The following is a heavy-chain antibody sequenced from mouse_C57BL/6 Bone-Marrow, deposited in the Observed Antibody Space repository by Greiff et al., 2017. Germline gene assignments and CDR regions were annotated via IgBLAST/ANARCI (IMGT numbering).Heavy chain of an antibody. J-gene: IGHJ2*01. V-gene: IGHV14-4*01. D-gene: IGHD4-1*02. Sequence: VQLQQSGAELVRPGASVKLSCTASGFNIKDDYMHWVKQRPEQGLEWIGWFDPENGDTEYASKFQGKATITADTSSNTAYLQLSSLTSEDTAVYCCTINWDYFDYWGQGTTLTVSS. CDR3: TINWDYFDY. CDR1: GFNIKDDY. CDR2: FDPENGDT.